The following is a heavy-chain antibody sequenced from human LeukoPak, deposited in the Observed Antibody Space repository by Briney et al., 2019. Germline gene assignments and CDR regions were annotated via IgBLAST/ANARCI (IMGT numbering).Heavy chain of an antibody. V-gene: IGHV4-34*01. D-gene: IGHD3-22*01. J-gene: IGHJ4*02. CDR2: INQRGRT. CDR3: ARDLYYYDSSGYYEDDY. Sequence: SETLSLTCAVYGGSLWVLLGSCIRPPTGKGVEWSGKINQRGRTNYNPSRKCRVTISVHASKNHFSLTLRCVTAAGTAVYYCARDLYYYDSSGYYEDDYWGQGTLVTVSS. CDR1: GGSLWVLL.